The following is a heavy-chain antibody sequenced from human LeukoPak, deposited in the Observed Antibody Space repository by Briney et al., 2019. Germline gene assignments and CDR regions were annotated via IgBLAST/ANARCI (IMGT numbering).Heavy chain of an antibody. D-gene: IGHD6-13*01. CDR2: ISYDGSNK. J-gene: IGHJ4*02. Sequence: GGSLRLSCAASGFTFSSYGMHWVRQAPGKGLEWVAVISYDGSNKYYADSVKGRFTISRDNSKNTLYLQMNSLRAEDTAVYYCAKTSKYSTTWYDYWGQGTLVTVSS. V-gene: IGHV3-30*18. CDR1: GFTFSSYG. CDR3: AKTSKYSTTWYDY.